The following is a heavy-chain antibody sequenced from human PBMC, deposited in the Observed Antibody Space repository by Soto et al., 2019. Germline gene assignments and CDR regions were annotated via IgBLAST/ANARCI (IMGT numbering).Heavy chain of an antibody. CDR3: VRDLGGLRYFGY. CDR2: IWYDGSNK. J-gene: IGHJ4*02. CDR1: GFTFRNHG. Sequence: PGGSLRLSCAASGFTFRNHGMHWVRQAPGKGLEWVAVIWYDGSNKYYADSVEGRFTISRDNSKNTLYLQMNSLRAEDTAVYYCVRDLGGLRYFGYWGQGTPVTVSS. V-gene: IGHV3-33*01. D-gene: IGHD3-16*01.